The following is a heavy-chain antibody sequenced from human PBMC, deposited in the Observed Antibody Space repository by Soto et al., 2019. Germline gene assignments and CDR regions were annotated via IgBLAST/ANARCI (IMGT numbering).Heavy chain of an antibody. CDR1: GGSISSGGYY. CDR3: AREDSSSWVFDY. CDR2: IYYSGST. J-gene: IGHJ4*02. V-gene: IGHV4-31*03. D-gene: IGHD6-13*01. Sequence: SETLSLTCTVSGGSISSGGYYWSWIRQHPGKGLEWIGYIYYSGSTYYNPSLKSRVTISVDTSKNQFSLKLSSVTAADTAVYYCAREDSSSWVFDYWGQGTLVTVSA.